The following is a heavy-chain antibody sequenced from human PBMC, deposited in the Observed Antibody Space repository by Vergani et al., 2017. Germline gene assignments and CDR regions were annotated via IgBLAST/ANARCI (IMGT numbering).Heavy chain of an antibody. CDR2: INPSGGST. CDR3: ASAYCSSTSCYSHNWFDP. V-gene: IGHV1-46*01. J-gene: IGHJ5*02. CDR1: GYTFTSYY. D-gene: IGHD2-2*01. Sequence: QVQLVQSGAEVKKPGASVKVSCKASGYTFTSYYMHWVRQAPGQGLEWMGIINPSGGSTSYAQKFQGRVTMTRETSTRTVYMELSSLRSEGTAVYYCASAYCSSTSCYSHNWFDPWGQGTLVTVSS.